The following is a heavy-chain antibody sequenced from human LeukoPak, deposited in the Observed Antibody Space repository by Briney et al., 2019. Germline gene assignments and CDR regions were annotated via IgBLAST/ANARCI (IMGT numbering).Heavy chain of an antibody. CDR1: GGSISSGRYY. D-gene: IGHD1-26*01. CDR3: ARDATSSGSYPDY. J-gene: IGHJ4*02. Sequence: SQTLSLTCTVSGGSISSGRYYWSWLRQPAGKGLEWIGRIYTSGSTNYNPSLKRRVTISVDTSKNQFSLKLSSVTAADTAVYYCARDATSSGSYPDYWGQGTLVTVSS. CDR2: IYTSGST. V-gene: IGHV4-61*02.